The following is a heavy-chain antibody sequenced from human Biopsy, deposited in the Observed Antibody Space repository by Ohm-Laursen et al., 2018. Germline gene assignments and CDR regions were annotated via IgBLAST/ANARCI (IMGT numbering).Heavy chain of an antibody. Sequence: SKTLSLTCAVYGGSFSGYYWTWIRQPPGKGLEWIGEINHRGSASYNPSLKSRITVLVDTSKNQFSLKLRSVSAADTAVYFCARALDYYDPYYYYAMDVWGQGTSVTVSS. CDR2: INHRGSA. D-gene: IGHD3-16*01. V-gene: IGHV4-34*01. CDR3: ARALDYYDPYYYYAMDV. J-gene: IGHJ6*02. CDR1: GGSFSGYY.